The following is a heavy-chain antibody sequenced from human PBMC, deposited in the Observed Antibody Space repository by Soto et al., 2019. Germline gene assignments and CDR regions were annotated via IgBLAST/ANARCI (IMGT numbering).Heavy chain of an antibody. J-gene: IGHJ4*01. D-gene: IGHD6-19*01. CDR2: VFHIGRA. CDR3: ARGTYTTGWYYLDY. V-gene: IGHV4-38-2*01. CDR1: GYSISSGHY. Sequence: KSSETLSFTCAVSGYSISSGHYWGWIRQPPGKGPEWIGSVFHIGRAFYNPSLKSQVTMSVDTSKNQFSLNQTSATTPDTATYYCARGTYTTGWYYLDYWGQETLVTVSS.